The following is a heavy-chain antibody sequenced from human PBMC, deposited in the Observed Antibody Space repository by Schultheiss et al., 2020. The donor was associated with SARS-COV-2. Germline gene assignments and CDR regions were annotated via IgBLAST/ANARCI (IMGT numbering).Heavy chain of an antibody. CDR3: ATSEAVAYPFDY. D-gene: IGHD6-19*01. V-gene: IGHV3-23*01. Sequence: GGSLRLSCSASGFTFSSYAMSWVRQAPGKGLEWVSAISGSGGSTYYADSVKGRFTISRDNSKNTLYLQMNSLRAEDTAVYYCATSEAVAYPFDYWGQGTLVTVSS. J-gene: IGHJ4*02. CDR2: ISGSGGST. CDR1: GFTFSSYA.